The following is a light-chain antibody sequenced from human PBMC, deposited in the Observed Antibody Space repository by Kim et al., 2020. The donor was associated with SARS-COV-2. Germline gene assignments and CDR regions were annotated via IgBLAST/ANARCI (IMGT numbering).Light chain of an antibody. V-gene: IGKV1-5*03. Sequence: DIQMTQSPSTLSASVGDRVTITCRASQSISSWLAWYQQKPGKAPKLLIYKASSLESGVPSRFSGSGSGTEFTLTISSLQPDDFATYYCQQYNSYPYTFGHGDQAGD. CDR1: QSISSW. CDR3: QQYNSYPYT. J-gene: IGKJ2*01. CDR2: KAS.